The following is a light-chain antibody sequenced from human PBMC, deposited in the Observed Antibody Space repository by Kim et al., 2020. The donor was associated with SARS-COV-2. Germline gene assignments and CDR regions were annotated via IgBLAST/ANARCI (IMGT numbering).Light chain of an antibody. J-gene: IGLJ2*01. CDR3: QTWDSTTVV. CDR1: KLGDRY. V-gene: IGLV3-1*01. CDR2: QDN. Sequence: SYELTQPPSVSVSPGQTASITCSGHKLGDRYAFWYQQRPGQSPVVVIYQDNKRPSGIPERFSGSNSGNTATLTISGTQATDEADYYCQTWDSTTVVFGGGTTLTVL.